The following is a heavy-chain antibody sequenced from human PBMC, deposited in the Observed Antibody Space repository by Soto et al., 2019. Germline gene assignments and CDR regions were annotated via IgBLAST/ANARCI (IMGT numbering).Heavy chain of an antibody. Sequence: EVQLLESGGGLVQPGGSLTLSCAASGFTFSSYAMSWVRQAPAQGLQWVSGISGSGGSTYYAGSVKGRFTISRDSSKNTLYLQMDSLRVEDTAVYYCAKKTDNSSPWCALDFCGQGTMVSV. CDR2: ISGSGGST. CDR3: AKKTDNSSPWCALDF. J-gene: IGHJ3*01. D-gene: IGHD1-20*01. V-gene: IGHV3-23*01. CDR1: GFTFSSYA.